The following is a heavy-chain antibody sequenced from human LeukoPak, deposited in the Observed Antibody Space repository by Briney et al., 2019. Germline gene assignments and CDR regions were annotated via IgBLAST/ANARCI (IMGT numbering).Heavy chain of an antibody. CDR3: AKGGQTAARDMDV. Sequence: GRSLRLSCAASGFTFDDYTMHWVRQPPGKGLEWVSLMTWNAGTTYYADSVKGRFTISRDNSKNSLYLQMNSLRSEDTALYYCAKGGQTAARDMDVWGKGTTVTVSS. D-gene: IGHD2-2*01. CDR1: GFTFDDYT. CDR2: MTWNAGTT. V-gene: IGHV3-43*01. J-gene: IGHJ6*03.